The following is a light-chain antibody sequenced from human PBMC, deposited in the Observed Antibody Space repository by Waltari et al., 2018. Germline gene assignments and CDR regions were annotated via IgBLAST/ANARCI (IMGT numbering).Light chain of an antibody. J-gene: IGKJ3*01. CDR3: QQYVNTRLT. CDR1: QSVRSSS. V-gene: IGKV3-20*01. Sequence: ETVLTQSPGTLSLSPGERATFSCRASQSVRSSSLAWYQQKPGQAPRLLIYGASSRATGIPDRFSGSRSGTDFTLTISRLEPEDFAVYYCQQYVNTRLTFGPGTKVDIK. CDR2: GAS.